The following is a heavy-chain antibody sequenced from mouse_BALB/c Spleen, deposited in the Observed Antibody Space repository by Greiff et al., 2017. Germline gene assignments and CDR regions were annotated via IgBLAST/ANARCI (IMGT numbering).Heavy chain of an antibody. CDR2: ISSGGGST. Sequence: EVKLVESGGGLVKPGGSLKLSCAASGFAFSSYDMSWVRQTPEKRLEWVAYISSGGGSTYYPDTVKGRFTISRDNAKNTLYLQMSSLKSEDTAMYYCARQRGHYYAMDYWGQGTSVTVSS. J-gene: IGHJ4*01. V-gene: IGHV5-12-1*01. CDR1: GFAFSSYD. CDR3: ARQRGHYYAMDY.